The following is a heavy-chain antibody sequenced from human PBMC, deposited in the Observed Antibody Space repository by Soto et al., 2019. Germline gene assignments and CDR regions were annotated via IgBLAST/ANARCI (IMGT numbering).Heavy chain of an antibody. CDR3: VRGQDRSKVGDS. CDR2: FTHDGYT. D-gene: IGHD1-26*01. V-gene: IGHV4-34*01. J-gene: IGHJ4*02. CDR1: GGSFSGYY. Sequence: QVQLQQWGAGLLKPSETLSLTCAVYGGSFSGYYWTWIRLPPGKGLEWIGEFTHDGYTNYNPSLKSRVTISVDTSKNQFSLKLSFVTAADTAVYFCVRGQDRSKVGDSWGQGTLVTVSS.